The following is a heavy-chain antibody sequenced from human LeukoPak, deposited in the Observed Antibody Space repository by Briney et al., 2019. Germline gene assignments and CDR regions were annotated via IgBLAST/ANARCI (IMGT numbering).Heavy chain of an antibody. CDR2: IIPIFGTA. D-gene: IGHD6-19*01. CDR3: ARPTGSGWYFDL. Sequence: SVKVSCKASGGTFSSYAISRVRQAPGQGLEWMGGIIPIFGTANYAQKFQGRVTITTDESTSTAYMELSSLRSEDTAVYYCARPTGSGWYFDLWGRGTLVTVSS. CDR1: GGTFSSYA. J-gene: IGHJ2*01. V-gene: IGHV1-69*05.